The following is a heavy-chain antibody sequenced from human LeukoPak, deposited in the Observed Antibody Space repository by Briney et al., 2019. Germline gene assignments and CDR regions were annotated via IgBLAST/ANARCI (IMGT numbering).Heavy chain of an antibody. CDR2: INPNSGGT. D-gene: IGHD3-22*01. CDR3: ARGRGRYYDSRGRPFFDY. Sequence: GASVKVSCKASGYTFTGYYMHWVRQAPGQELEWMGWINPNSGGTNYAQKFQGRVTMTRDTSISTAYMELSRLRSDDTAVYYCARGRGRYYDSRGRPFFDYWGQGSLVTVSS. CDR1: GYTFTGYY. J-gene: IGHJ4*02. V-gene: IGHV1-2*02.